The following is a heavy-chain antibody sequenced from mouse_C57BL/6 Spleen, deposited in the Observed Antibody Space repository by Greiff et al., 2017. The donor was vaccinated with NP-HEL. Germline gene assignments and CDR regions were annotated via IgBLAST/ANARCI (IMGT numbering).Heavy chain of an antibody. Sequence: VQLKESGPGLVKPSQSLSLTCSVTGYSITSGYYWNWIRQFPGNKLEWMGYISYDGSNNYNPSLKNRISITRDTSKNQFFLKLNSVTTEDTATYYCAREGELGRFDYWGQGTTLTVSS. CDR2: ISYDGSN. V-gene: IGHV3-6*01. CDR1: GYSITSGYY. CDR3: AREGELGRFDY. D-gene: IGHD4-1*01. J-gene: IGHJ2*01.